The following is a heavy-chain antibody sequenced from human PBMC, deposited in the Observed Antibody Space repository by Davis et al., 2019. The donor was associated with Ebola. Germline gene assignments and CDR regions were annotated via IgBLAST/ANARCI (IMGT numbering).Heavy chain of an antibody. J-gene: IGHJ2*01. CDR1: GYTFTSYG. D-gene: IGHD5-24*01. CDR2: ISAYNGNT. Sequence: AASVPVSCKASGYTFTSYGISWVRQAPGHGLEWMGWISAYNGNTNYAQKLQGRVTMTTDTSTSTAYMELSSLRSEDTAVYYCARDKRRDGYSSWYFDLWGRGTLVTVSS. CDR3: ARDKRRDGYSSWYFDL. V-gene: IGHV1-18*01.